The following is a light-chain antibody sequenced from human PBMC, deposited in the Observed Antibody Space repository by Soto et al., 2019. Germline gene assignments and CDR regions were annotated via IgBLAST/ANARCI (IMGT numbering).Light chain of an antibody. J-gene: IGLJ2*01. CDR2: ENN. CDR3: GKWDSSLSAVV. V-gene: IGLV1-51*02. CDR1: SSNIGNNY. Sequence: QSVLTQPPSVSAAPGQKVTISCSGSSSNIGNNYVSWYQQLPGTAPKLLIYENNKRPSGIPDRFSGSKSGTSATLGITGLQTGDEADYYCGKWDSSLSAVVVGGGTKLTVL.